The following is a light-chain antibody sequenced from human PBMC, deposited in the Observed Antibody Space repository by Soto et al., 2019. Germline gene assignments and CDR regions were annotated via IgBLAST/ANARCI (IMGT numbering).Light chain of an antibody. CDR1: QDISNY. V-gene: IGKV1-33*01. CDR3: QQYLFLPLT. CDR2: DAS. Sequence: DIQMTQSPSSLSASVVDRVTITCQASQDISNYLNWYQQKPGKAPKLLIFDASNVETEVPSRFSESGSWPHFTSTIHSLQTPDIASYDCQQYLFLPLTFGGQTK. J-gene: IGKJ4*01.